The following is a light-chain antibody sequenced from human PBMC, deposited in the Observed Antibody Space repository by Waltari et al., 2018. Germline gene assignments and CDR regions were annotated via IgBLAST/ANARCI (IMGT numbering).Light chain of an antibody. Sequence: DIQMTHPPSSLSASVGDRVTIPCRASQGISSCLAWYQQKPGKAPELLIYAASSFQSGVPSRFSGSGSGTDFTLTISSLQPEDFATYYCQQAYSFPLTFGGGTKVEIK. CDR3: QQAYSFPLT. CDR1: QGISSC. J-gene: IGKJ4*01. CDR2: AAS. V-gene: IGKV1-12*01.